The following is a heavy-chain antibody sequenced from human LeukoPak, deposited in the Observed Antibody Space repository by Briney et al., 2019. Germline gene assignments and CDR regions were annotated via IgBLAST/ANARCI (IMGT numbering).Heavy chain of an antibody. CDR3: AKAKGVGATYFDY. V-gene: IGHV3-30*18. J-gene: IGHJ4*02. CDR1: GFTFSSYG. CDR2: ISYDGSNK. D-gene: IGHD1-26*01. Sequence: GGSLRLSCAASGFTFSSYGMHWVRQAPGKGLEWVAVISYDGSNKYYADSVKGRFTISRDNSKNTLYLQMNSLRAEDTAVYYCAKAKGVGATYFDYWGQGTLVTVSS.